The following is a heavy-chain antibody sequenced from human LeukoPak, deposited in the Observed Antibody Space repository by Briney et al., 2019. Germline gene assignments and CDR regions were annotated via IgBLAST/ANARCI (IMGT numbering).Heavy chain of an antibody. D-gene: IGHD2-15*01. Sequence: ASVKVSCKASGYTFTSYYMHWVRQAPGQGLEWMGIINPSGGSTSYAQKFQGRVTMTRDTSTSTVYMELSSLRSEDTAVYYCARDEWNCSGGSCYYPLNWFDPWGQGTLVTVSS. CDR3: ARDEWNCSGGSCYYPLNWFDP. J-gene: IGHJ5*02. CDR1: GYTFTSYY. V-gene: IGHV1-46*01. CDR2: INPSGGST.